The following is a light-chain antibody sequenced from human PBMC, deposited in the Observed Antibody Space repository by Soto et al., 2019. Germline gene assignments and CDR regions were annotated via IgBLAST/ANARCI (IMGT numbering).Light chain of an antibody. CDR2: GAS. V-gene: IGKV3-20*01. CDR3: QQYGNSPRCT. Sequence: EIVLTQSPGTLSLSPGERATLSCRASQSVSSSYLAWYQQKPGQAPRLLIYGASSRATGIPDRFSGSGSGTDFTLTISRLEPEDLAVYYCQQYGNSPRCTCGQRTKVDSK. J-gene: IGKJ1*01. CDR1: QSVSSSY.